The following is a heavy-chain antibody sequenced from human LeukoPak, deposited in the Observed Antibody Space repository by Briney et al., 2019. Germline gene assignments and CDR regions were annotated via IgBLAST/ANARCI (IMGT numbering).Heavy chain of an antibody. Sequence: GGSLRLSCAASGFTFSSYWMHWVRQAPGKGLVWVSRINSDGSSTSYADSVKGRFTISRDNAKNTLYLQMNSLRAEDAAVYYCARLPLGGYSYGFDYWGQGTLVTVSS. V-gene: IGHV3-74*01. CDR1: GFTFSSYW. CDR3: ARLPLGGYSYGFDY. CDR2: INSDGSST. D-gene: IGHD5-18*01. J-gene: IGHJ4*02.